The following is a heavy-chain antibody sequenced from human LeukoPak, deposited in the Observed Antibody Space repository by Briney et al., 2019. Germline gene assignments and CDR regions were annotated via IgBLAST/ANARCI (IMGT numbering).Heavy chain of an antibody. D-gene: IGHD3-22*01. Sequence: PSETLSLTCTVSGGSISSGDYYWSWIRQPPGKGLEWIGYIYYSGSTYYNPSLKSRVTISVDTSKNQFSLKLSSVTAADTAVYYCARVGYYDSSGYPQLYYYYYMGVWGKGTTVTVSS. J-gene: IGHJ6*03. CDR3: ARVGYYDSSGYPQLYYYYYMGV. V-gene: IGHV4-30-4*08. CDR2: IYYSGST. CDR1: GGSISSGDYY.